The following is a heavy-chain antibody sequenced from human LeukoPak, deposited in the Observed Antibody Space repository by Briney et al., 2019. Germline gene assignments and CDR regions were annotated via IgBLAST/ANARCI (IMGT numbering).Heavy chain of an antibody. J-gene: IGHJ4*02. CDR1: GFTFSSSA. D-gene: IGHD2-15*01. CDR2: ISNNGGYI. Sequence: GGSLRLSCAASGFTFSSSAMSWVRQAPGKGLEWVSAISNNGGYIYYADSVQGRFTISRDNSKSTLCLQMNSLRAEDTAVYYCAKQLGYCSDGSCYFPYWGQGTLATVSS. V-gene: IGHV3-23*01. CDR3: AKQLGYCSDGSCYFPY.